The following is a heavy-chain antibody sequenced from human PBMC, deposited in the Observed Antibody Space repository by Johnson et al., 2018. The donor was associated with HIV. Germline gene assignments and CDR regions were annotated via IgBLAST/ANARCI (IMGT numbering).Heavy chain of an antibody. D-gene: IGHD3-3*02. CDR3: ARVQLLADDVFNI. V-gene: IGHV3-74*02. Sequence: VQLVESGGGVVQPGRSLRLSCVGSGFTFSTNWMHWVRQAPGKGLVWVSRINSDGSSASYAESVKGRFTISRDNAKNTLYLQMDSLGAEDTAVYYCARVQLLADDVFNIWGQGTMVTVSS. J-gene: IGHJ3*02. CDR1: GFTFSTNW. CDR2: INSDGSSA.